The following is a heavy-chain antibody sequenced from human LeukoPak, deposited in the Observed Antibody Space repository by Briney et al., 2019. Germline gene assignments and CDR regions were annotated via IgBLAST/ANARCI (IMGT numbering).Heavy chain of an antibody. D-gene: IGHD1-1*01. J-gene: IGHJ5*02. CDR3: ARDYTGWFDP. V-gene: IGHV1-2*02. CDR1: GYTFTSYG. Sequence: ASVKVSCKASGYTFTSYGISWVRQAPGQGLEWMGWINPNSGGTNYAQKFQGRVTMTRDTSISTAYMELSRLRSDDTAVYYCARDYTGWFDPWGQGTLVTVSS. CDR2: INPNSGGT.